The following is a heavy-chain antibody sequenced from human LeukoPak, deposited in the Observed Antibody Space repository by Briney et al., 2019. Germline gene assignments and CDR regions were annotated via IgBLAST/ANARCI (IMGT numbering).Heavy chain of an antibody. J-gene: IGHJ4*02. CDR1: GLTVSSNY. CDR2: IYPNGNT. CDR3: ARRGHGYGSPFDY. Sequence: PGGSLRLSCAASGLTVSSNYMNWVRQAPGKGLEWVSMIYPNGNTFYTDSVKGRFTISRDNSKNTLDLQMSSLRAEDTAVYYCARRGHGYGSPFDYWGQGTLVTVSS. D-gene: IGHD5-18*01. V-gene: IGHV3-66*04.